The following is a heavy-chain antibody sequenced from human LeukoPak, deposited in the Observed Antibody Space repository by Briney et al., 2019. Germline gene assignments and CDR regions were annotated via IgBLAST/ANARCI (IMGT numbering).Heavy chain of an antibody. CDR1: GGSFSGYY. J-gene: IGHJ4*02. V-gene: IGHV4-34*01. CDR2: INHSGST. D-gene: IGHD5-18*01. CDR3: ARGDQLRYYFDY. Sequence: SETLSLTCAVYGGSFSGYYWSWIRQPPGKGLEWIGEINHSGSTNYNPSLKSRVTISVDTSKNQFSLKLSSVTAADTAVYYCARGDQLRYYFDYWGQGTLVTVSS.